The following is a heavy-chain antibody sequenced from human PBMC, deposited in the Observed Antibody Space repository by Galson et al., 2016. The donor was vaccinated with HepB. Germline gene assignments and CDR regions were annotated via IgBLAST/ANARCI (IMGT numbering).Heavy chain of an antibody. J-gene: IGHJ4*02. CDR2: ISYDGGHT. Sequence: SLRLSCAASGFTFSNYGMHWVRQAPGKGLEWVAVISYDGGHTYYADSVKGRFTISRDNSKNTLHLQMHSLRSEDTAVYYCAKNDILAGYSAFDYWGQGTLVTVSS. D-gene: IGHD3-9*01. V-gene: IGHV3-30*18. CDR1: GFTFSNYG. CDR3: AKNDILAGYSAFDY.